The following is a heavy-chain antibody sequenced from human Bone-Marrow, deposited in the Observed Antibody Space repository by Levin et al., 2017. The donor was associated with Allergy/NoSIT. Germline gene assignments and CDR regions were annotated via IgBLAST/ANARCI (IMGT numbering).Heavy chain of an antibody. V-gene: IGHV3-23*01. D-gene: IGHD4-17*01. CDR2: ISGSGDST. CDR1: GFTFSNYA. J-gene: IGHJ4*02. CDR3: AKARTVTTSVSSGQLDS. Sequence: PGGSLRLSCAASGFTFSNYAMSWVRQAPGKGLEWVSGISGSGDSTYFADSVKGRFTISRDNSKNTLYVQMNSLSAEDTAVYYCAKARTVTTSVSSGQLDSWGQGTLVTVSS.